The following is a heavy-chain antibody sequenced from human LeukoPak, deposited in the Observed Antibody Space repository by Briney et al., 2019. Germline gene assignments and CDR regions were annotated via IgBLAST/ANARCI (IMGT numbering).Heavy chain of an antibody. Sequence: GGSLRLSCAASGFTFSSYAMSWVRQAPGKGLEWVSAISGSGGSTYYADSVKGRFTISRDNSKNTLYLQMNSLRAEDTAVYYCASGGSIAVATWVDYWGQGTLVTVSS. D-gene: IGHD6-19*01. V-gene: IGHV3-23*01. J-gene: IGHJ4*02. CDR3: ASGGSIAVATWVDY. CDR1: GFTFSSYA. CDR2: ISGSGGST.